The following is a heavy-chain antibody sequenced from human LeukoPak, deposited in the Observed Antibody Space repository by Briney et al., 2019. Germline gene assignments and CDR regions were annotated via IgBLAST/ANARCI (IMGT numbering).Heavy chain of an antibody. Sequence: SQTLSLTCTVSGGSISSGDYYWSWIRQPPGKGLEWIGYIYYSGSTYYNPSLKSRVTISVDTSKNQFSLKLSSVTAADTAVYYCARVRSIAAPSDYWGQGTLVTVSS. CDR3: ARVRSIAAPSDY. J-gene: IGHJ4*02. CDR2: IYYSGST. CDR1: GGSISSGDYY. V-gene: IGHV4-30-4*01. D-gene: IGHD6-6*01.